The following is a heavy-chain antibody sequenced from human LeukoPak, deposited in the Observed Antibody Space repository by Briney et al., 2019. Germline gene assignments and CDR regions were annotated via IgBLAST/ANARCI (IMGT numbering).Heavy chain of an antibody. J-gene: IGHJ4*02. V-gene: IGHV3-23*01. D-gene: IGHD6-19*01. CDR1: GFTFSSYA. CDR2: ISGSGGST. CDR3: AKDPEEGQWLTYFDY. Sequence: GGSPRLSCAASGFTFSSYAMSWVRQAPGKGLEWVSAISGSGGSTYYADSVKGRFTISRDNSKNTLYLQMNSLRAEDTAVYYCAKDPEEGQWLTYFDYWGQGTLVTVSS.